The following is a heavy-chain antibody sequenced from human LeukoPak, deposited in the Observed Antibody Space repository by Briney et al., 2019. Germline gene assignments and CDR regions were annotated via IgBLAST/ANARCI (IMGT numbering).Heavy chain of an antibody. J-gene: IGHJ4*02. CDR3: ARASYGSGSYKY. CDR2: IYHSGST. D-gene: IGHD3-10*01. CDR1: GYSISSGYY. V-gene: IGHV4-38-2*02. Sequence: SETLSLTCTVSGYSISSGYYWGWIRQPPGKGLEWIGSIYHSGSTYYNPSLRSRVTISVDTSKNQISLKLSSVTAADTAVYYCARASYGSGSYKYWGQGTLVTVSS.